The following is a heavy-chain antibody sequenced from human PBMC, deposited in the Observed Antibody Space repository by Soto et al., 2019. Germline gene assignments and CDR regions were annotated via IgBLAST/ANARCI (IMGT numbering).Heavy chain of an antibody. V-gene: IGHV4-39*01. CDR2: IYYSGST. Sequence: PSETLSLTCTVSGGSISSSSYYWGWIRQPPGKGLEWIGSIYYSGSTYYNPSLESRVTISVDTSKNQFSLKLSSVTAADTAVYYCARPYCSGGSCYRNVNWFDPWGQGTLVTVSS. CDR1: GGSISSSSYY. D-gene: IGHD2-15*01. CDR3: ARPYCSGGSCYRNVNWFDP. J-gene: IGHJ5*02.